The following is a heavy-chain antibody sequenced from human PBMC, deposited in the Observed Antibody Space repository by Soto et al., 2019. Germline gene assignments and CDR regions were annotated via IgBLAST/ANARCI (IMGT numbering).Heavy chain of an antibody. J-gene: IGHJ5*02. CDR3: ARDVVTAVAGSVNWFDP. D-gene: IGHD6-19*01. CDR1: GFSLRTNG. Sequence: QVQLVESGGGVVQSGRSLTLSCAASGFSLRTNGMHWLRRAPGKGLEWVAFIWYDGTKKVYANSVKGRSTISKDNSNNILYLQMSGLRAEDTAVYYCARDVVTAVAGSVNWFDPWGQGTLVTVSS. V-gene: IGHV3-33*01. CDR2: IWYDGTKK.